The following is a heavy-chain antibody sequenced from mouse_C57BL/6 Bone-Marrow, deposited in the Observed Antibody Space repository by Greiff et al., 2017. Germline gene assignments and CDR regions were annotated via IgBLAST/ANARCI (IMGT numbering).Heavy chain of an antibody. CDR1: GYAFSSSW. CDR2: IYPGDGDT. D-gene: IGHD1-1*01. Sequence: SGPELVKPGASVKISCKASGYAFSSSWMNWVKQRPGKGLEWIGRIYPGDGDTNYNGKFKGKATLTADKSSSTAYMQLSSLTSEDSAVYFCARSSYYYGSSYVTYFDYWGQGTTLTVSS. V-gene: IGHV1-82*01. CDR3: ARSSYYYGSSYVTYFDY. J-gene: IGHJ2*01.